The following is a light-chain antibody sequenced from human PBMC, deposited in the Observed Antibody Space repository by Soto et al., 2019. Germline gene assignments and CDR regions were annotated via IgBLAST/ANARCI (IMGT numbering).Light chain of an antibody. CDR3: QQYYSTPPT. Sequence: DIVMTQSPDSLAVSLGERATINCKSSQSVLYSSNNKSYLAWYQQKPGQPPKLLIYWASTRESGVPDRFSGSGSGTDFTLTISSLQAEDVAAYYCQQYYSTPPTFGQGTKVEIK. J-gene: IGKJ1*01. V-gene: IGKV4-1*01. CDR2: WAS. CDR1: QSVLYSSNNKSY.